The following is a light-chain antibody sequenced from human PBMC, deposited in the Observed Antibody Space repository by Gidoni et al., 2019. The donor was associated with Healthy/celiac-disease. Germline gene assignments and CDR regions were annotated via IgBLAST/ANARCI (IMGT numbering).Light chain of an antibody. J-gene: IGKJ2*01. V-gene: IGKV1-5*01. CDR3: QQYNSYST. CDR1: QSISSW. Sequence: IQMTQSPSTLSASVGDRVTITCRARQSISSWLAWYQQKPGKAPKLLIYDASSLESGVPSRFSGRGSGTEFTLTISSLQPDDFATYYCQQYNSYSTFGQGTKLEIK. CDR2: DAS.